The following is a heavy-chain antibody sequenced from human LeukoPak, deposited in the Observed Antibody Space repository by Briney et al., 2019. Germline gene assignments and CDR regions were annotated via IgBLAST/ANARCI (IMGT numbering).Heavy chain of an antibody. J-gene: IGHJ4*02. V-gene: IGHV4-59*01. Sequence: SETLSLTCTVSGGYISEYYWSWIRQSPGKGLEWIGYIYESGGTNYNPSLRSRVTISLDTSKTQVSLKVTSLTAADTAVYYCARDRAAFYYASGLAYWGQGIPVTVSS. CDR2: IYESGGT. CDR3: ARDRAAFYYASGLAY. CDR1: GGYISEYY. D-gene: IGHD3-10*01.